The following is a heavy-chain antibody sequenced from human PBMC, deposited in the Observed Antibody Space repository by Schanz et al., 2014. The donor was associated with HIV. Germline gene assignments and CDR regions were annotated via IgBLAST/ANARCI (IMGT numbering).Heavy chain of an antibody. V-gene: IGHV3-9*01. D-gene: IGHD6-19*01. Sequence: VQLVESGGGLVQPGRSLRLSCAASGFTFDDYGMHWVRQAPGKGLEWVSGISWSGGSIAYADSVKGRFTISRDNPKNTLYLQMNSLRAEDTAIYYCARSPDWAGTDAFDIWGQGTMVTVSS. CDR3: ARSPDWAGTDAFDI. CDR2: ISWSGGSI. CDR1: GFTFDDYG. J-gene: IGHJ3*02.